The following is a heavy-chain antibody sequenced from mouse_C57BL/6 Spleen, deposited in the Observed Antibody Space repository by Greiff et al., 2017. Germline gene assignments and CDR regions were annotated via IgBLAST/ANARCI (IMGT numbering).Heavy chain of an antibody. CDR3: AATMVTTTF. Sequence: QVQLQQPGAELVMPGASVKLSCKASGYTFTSYWMHWVKQRPGQGLEWIGEIDPSDSYTNYNQKFKGKSTFTVNKSSSAAYMQLSSLTSEDSAVYYCAATMVTTTFWGQGTTLAVSS. V-gene: IGHV1-69*01. CDR2: IDPSDSYT. J-gene: IGHJ2*01. D-gene: IGHD2-2*01. CDR1: GYTFTSYW.